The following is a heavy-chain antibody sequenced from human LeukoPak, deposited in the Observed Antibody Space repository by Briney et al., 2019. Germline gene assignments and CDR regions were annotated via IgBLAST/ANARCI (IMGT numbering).Heavy chain of an antibody. CDR2: ISSSSSYI. CDR1: GFTFSRYS. CDR3: ARRPVVRGSYTPGHSYYYYGMDF. J-gene: IGHJ6*02. Sequence: GGSLRLSCAVSGFTFSRYSMNGVRRSPGKGREWVSSISSSSSYIYYADSVKGRFTISRDNAKNSLSLQMNSMRAEHTAVYYCARRPVVRGSYTPGHSYYYYGMDFWGQGTTVTVSS. D-gene: IGHD3-10*01. V-gene: IGHV3-21*01.